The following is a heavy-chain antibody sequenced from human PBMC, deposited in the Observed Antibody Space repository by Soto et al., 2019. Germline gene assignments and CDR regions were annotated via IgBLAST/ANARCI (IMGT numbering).Heavy chain of an antibody. V-gene: IGHV3-30-3*01. Sequence: QVQLVESGGGVVQPGRSLRLSCAASGFTFSSYAMHWVRQATGKGLEWVAVISYDGSNKYYADSVKGRFTISRDNSKNTLYLQMNSLRAEDTAVYYCARVPTTFWGQGTLVTVSS. CDR3: ARVPTTF. J-gene: IGHJ4*02. CDR1: GFTFSSYA. CDR2: ISYDGSNK. D-gene: IGHD3-16*01.